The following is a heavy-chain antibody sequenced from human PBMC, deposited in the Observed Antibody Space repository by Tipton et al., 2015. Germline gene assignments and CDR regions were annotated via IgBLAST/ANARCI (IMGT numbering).Heavy chain of an antibody. CDR1: GFTFSSYG. V-gene: IGHV3-30*18. D-gene: IGHD2-15*01. J-gene: IGHJ6*02. Sequence: SLRLSCAASGFTFSSYGMHWVRQAPGKGLEWVAIISFDGKKKYYADSVKGRFTIPRDNFKNTLDLQMNSLRVEGTAVYYCAKDLDLVVVVGAILSGIDVWGQGATVTVSS. CDR3: AKDLDLVVVVGAILSGIDV. CDR2: ISFDGKKK.